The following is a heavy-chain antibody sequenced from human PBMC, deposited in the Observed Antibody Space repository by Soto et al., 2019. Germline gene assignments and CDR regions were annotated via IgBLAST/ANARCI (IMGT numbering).Heavy chain of an antibody. CDR1: GFTFSSYA. V-gene: IGHV3-30-3*01. D-gene: IGHD2-21*02. CDR2: ISYDGSNK. J-gene: IGHJ6*02. Sequence: GGSLRLSCAASGFTFSSYAMHWVRQAPGKGLEWVAVISYDGSNKYYADSLKGRFTISRDNSKNTLYLQMNSLRAEDTAVYYCARVYCGGDCYSYYYGMDVWGQGTTVTVSS. CDR3: ARVYCGGDCYSYYYGMDV.